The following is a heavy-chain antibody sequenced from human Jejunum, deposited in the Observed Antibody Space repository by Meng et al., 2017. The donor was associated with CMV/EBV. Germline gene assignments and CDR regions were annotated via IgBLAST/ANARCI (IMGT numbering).Heavy chain of an antibody. J-gene: IGHJ5*02. CDR1: SIKNYY. D-gene: IGHD3-10*01. Sequence: SIKNYYWSWLRQPPGKELEWIDYIVDSGYSNKNPSLKSQVTMSIDTSKNQFSLRLRSVTAADTAVYFCARVNYSGTGSYFNWFDPWGQGILVTVSS. CDR2: IVDSGYS. CDR3: ARVNYSGTGSYFNWFDP. V-gene: IGHV4-59*01.